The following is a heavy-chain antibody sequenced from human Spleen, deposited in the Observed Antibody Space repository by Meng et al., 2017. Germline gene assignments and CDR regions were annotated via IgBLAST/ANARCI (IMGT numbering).Heavy chain of an antibody. J-gene: IGHJ4*02. CDR3: ARCPTTMAHDFAY. Sequence: VQLQHLPGGLLKPSATLCLTCVVSGRSCSYYYWSWIRQPPGKGLEWIGEINHSWSTNYNPSLSSRATLSVATSPTPLSLKLSSVTAADSAVYYFARCPTTMAHDFAYWGQGTLVTVSS. V-gene: IGHV4-34*01. D-gene: IGHD4-11*01. CDR1: GRSCSYYY. CDR2: INHSWST.